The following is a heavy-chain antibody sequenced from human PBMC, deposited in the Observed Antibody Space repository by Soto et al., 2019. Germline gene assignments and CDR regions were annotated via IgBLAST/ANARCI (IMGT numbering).Heavy chain of an antibody. V-gene: IGHV4-59*01. CDR3: ARGLKGYCTNGVCLNWFDP. CDR1: GGSISSYY. J-gene: IGHJ5*02. D-gene: IGHD2-8*01. Sequence: PSETLSLTCTVSGGSISSYYWSWIRQPPGKGLEWIGYIYYSGSTNYNPSLKSRVTISVDTSKNQFSLKLSSVTAADTAVYYCARGLKGYCTNGVCLNWFDPWGQGTLVTVSS. CDR2: IYYSGST.